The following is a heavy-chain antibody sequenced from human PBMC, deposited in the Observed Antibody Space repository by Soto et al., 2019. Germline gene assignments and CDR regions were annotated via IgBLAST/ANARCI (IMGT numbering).Heavy chain of an antibody. Sequence: SVKVSCKASGGTFSSYAISWLRQAPGQGLEWMGGIIPIFGTANYAQKFQGRVTITADESTSTAYMELSSLRSEDMAVYYCARGSSSWYWFDPWGQGTLVTVSS. J-gene: IGHJ5*02. D-gene: IGHD6-13*01. V-gene: IGHV1-69*13. CDR2: IIPIFGTA. CDR3: ARGSSSWYWFDP. CDR1: GGTFSSYA.